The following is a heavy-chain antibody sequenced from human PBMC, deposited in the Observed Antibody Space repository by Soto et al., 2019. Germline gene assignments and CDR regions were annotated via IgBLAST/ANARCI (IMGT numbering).Heavy chain of an antibody. CDR3: ARHVSGMTMRVVVITYYFDY. D-gene: IGHD3-22*01. J-gene: IGHJ4*02. Sequence: LTCAVSGGAISSGGYSWSWIRQPPGQGMGWIGYIYHSGSTYYNPSLKSRVTISVDRSKNQFSLKLSSVTAADMAVDYCARHVSGMTMRVVVITYYFDYWGQGTLVTVSS. CDR2: IYHSGST. CDR1: GGAISSGGYS. V-gene: IGHV4-30-2*01.